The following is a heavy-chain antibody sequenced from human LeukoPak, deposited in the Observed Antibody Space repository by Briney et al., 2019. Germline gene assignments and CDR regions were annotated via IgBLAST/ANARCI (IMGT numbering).Heavy chain of an antibody. V-gene: IGHV4-30-4*08. J-gene: IGHJ3*02. D-gene: IGHD3-9*01. Sequence: SETLSLTCTVSGGSISSGDYYWSWIRQPPGKGLEWIGYIYYSGSTYYNPSLKRRVTISVDTSKNQFSLKLSSVTAADTAVYYCARERLVRGLDIWGQGTMVTVSS. CDR2: IYYSGST. CDR3: ARERLVRGLDI. CDR1: GGSISSGDYY.